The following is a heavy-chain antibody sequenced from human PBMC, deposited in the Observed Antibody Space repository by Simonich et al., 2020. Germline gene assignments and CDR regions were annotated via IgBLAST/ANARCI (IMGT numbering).Heavy chain of an antibody. CDR2: ISSSSSTI. Sequence: EVQLVESGGGLVQPGGSLRLSCAASGFTFSSYSMNWVRQAPGKGLEWVSYISSSSSTIYDADSEKGRFTISRDNAKNSLYLQMNSLRAEDTAVYYCARDSSYYAFDIWGQGTMVTVSS. CDR3: ARDSSYYAFDI. J-gene: IGHJ3*02. V-gene: IGHV3-48*01. D-gene: IGHD5-12*01. CDR1: GFTFSSYS.